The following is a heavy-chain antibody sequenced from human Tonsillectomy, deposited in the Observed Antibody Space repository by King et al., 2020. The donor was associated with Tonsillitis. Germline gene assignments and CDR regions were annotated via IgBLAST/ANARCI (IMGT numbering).Heavy chain of an antibody. CDR3: AKDIRFALGRDFDY. D-gene: IGHD3-16*01. CDR2: ISWNSGSI. Sequence: VQLVESGGGLVQPGRSLRLSCAASGFTFDDFAMHWVRQAPGKGLEWVSGISWNSGSIAYADSVKGRFTISRDNAKSSLYLQMNSLRAEDTALYYCAKDIRFALGRDFDYWGQGTLVTVSS. V-gene: IGHV3-9*01. CDR1: GFTFDDFA. J-gene: IGHJ4*02.